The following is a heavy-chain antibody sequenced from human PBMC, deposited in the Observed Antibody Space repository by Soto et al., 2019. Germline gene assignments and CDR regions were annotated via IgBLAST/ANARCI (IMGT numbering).Heavy chain of an antibody. Sequence: SETLSLTCTVSGDAVSSGSYYWSWIRQPPGKGLEWIGSIYYNGRTDYNPSLRSRVTMSVHTSNNQFSLRLSSVTAADTAVYYCASSIAVASWFDSWGQGTLVTVSS. D-gene: IGHD6-19*01. J-gene: IGHJ5*01. V-gene: IGHV4-61*01. CDR1: GDAVSSGSYY. CDR3: ASSIAVASWFDS. CDR2: IYYNGRT.